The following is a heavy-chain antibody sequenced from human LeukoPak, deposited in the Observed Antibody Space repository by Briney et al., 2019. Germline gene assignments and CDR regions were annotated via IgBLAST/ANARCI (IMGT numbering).Heavy chain of an antibody. CDR3: ARAGGNKKDYYYGMDV. CDR1: GFTFSSYD. Sequence: TGGSLRLSCAAPGFTFSSYDMHWVRQATGKGLEWVSAIGTAGDTYYPGSVKGRFTISRENAKNSLYLQMNSLRAGDTAVYYCARAGGNKKDYYYGMDVWGQGTTVTVSS. J-gene: IGHJ6*02. CDR2: IGTAGDT. V-gene: IGHV3-13*01. D-gene: IGHD4-23*01.